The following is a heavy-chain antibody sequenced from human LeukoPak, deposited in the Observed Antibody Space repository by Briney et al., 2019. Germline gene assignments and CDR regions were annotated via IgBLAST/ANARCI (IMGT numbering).Heavy chain of an antibody. V-gene: IGHV3-9*01. CDR1: GFTFSSYS. CDR2: ISWNSGSI. J-gene: IGHJ4*02. D-gene: IGHD4-17*01. CDR3: VTTVTLYYFDY. Sequence: GGSLRLSCAASGFTFSSYSMNWVRQAPGKDLEWVSGISWNSGSIGYADSVKGRFTISRDNAKNSLYLQMNSLRAEDTALYYCVTTVTLYYFDYWGQGTLVTVSS.